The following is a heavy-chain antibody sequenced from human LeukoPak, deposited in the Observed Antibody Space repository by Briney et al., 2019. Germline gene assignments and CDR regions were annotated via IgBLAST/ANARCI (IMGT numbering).Heavy chain of an antibody. CDR2: ISAYNGNT. V-gene: IGHV1-18*01. J-gene: IGHJ4*02. D-gene: IGHD3-10*01. CDR1: GYTFTSYG. CDR3: ARRFSGSGSPITY. Sequence: ASVKVSCKASGYTFTSYGISWVRQAPGQGLEWMGWISAYNGNTNYAQKLQGRVTMTRNTSISTAYMELSSLRSEGTAVYYCARRFSGSGSPITYWGQGTLVTVSS.